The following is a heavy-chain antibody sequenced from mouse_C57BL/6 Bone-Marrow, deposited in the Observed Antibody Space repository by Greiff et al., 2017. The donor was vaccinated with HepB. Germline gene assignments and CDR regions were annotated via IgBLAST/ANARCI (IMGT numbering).Heavy chain of an antibody. CDR3: AKGFITTVVNAMDY. V-gene: IGHV1-81*01. CDR1: GYTFTSYG. Sequence: VQGVESGAELARPGASVKLSCKASGYTFTSYGISWVKQRTGQGLEWIGEIYPRSGNTYYNEKFKGKATLTADKSSSTAYMELRSLTSEGSAVYFCAKGFITTVVNAMDYWGQGTSVTVSS. J-gene: IGHJ4*01. CDR2: IYPRSGNT. D-gene: IGHD1-1*01.